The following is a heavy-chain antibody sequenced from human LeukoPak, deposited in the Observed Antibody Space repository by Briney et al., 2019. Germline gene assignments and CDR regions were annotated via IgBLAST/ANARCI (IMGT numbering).Heavy chain of an antibody. CDR1: GGTFSSYA. V-gene: IGHV1-69*04. CDR3: ARDGTGVNY. J-gene: IGHJ4*02. D-gene: IGHD2-8*02. Sequence: ASVKVSCKASGGTFSSYAISWVRQAPGQGLEWMGRTIPILGIANYAQKFQGRVTITADKSTSTAYMELSSLRSEDTAVYYCARDGTGVNYWGQGTLVTVSS. CDR2: TIPILGIA.